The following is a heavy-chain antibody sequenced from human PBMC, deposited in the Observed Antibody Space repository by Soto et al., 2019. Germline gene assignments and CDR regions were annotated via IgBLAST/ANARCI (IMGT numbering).Heavy chain of an antibody. CDR1: GSTLTELS. J-gene: IGHJ4*02. Sequence: ASVKVSFKVSGSTLTELSMHWVRQAPGKGLEWMGGFDPEDGETIYAQKFQGRVTMTEDTSTDTAYMELSSLRSEDTAVYYCATGRGYSYGYGYWGQGTLVTVSS. D-gene: IGHD5-18*01. CDR3: ATGRGYSYGYGY. CDR2: FDPEDGET. V-gene: IGHV1-24*01.